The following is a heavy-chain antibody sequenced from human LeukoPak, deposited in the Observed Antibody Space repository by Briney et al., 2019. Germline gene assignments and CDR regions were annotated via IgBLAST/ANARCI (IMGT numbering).Heavy chain of an antibody. D-gene: IGHD2-2*01. J-gene: IGHJ3*02. Sequence: QSGGSLRLSCAASGFTFSSYGMHWVRQAPGKGLEWVSYISSSGSTIYYADSVKGRFTISRDNAKNTLYLQMSSLRAEDTAVYYCARALVVIAAFDIWGQGTMVTVSS. CDR2: ISSSGSTI. CDR3: ARALVVIAAFDI. V-gene: IGHV3-48*04. CDR1: GFTFSSYG.